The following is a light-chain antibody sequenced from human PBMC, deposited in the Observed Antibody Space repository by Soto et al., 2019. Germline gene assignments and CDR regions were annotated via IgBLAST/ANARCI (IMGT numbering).Light chain of an antibody. V-gene: IGKV3-15*01. CDR2: DTS. CDR1: KGIGDN. J-gene: IGKJ5*01. CDR3: QQSTNLPPT. Sequence: MRQSPAALSVSNGEGATISCRASKGIGDNLAWYQHKPGKTPRLLIYDTSTRPSGVPTRFSGSRSGAEFTLTITSLQSEDFAVYYCQQSTNLPPTFGQGTLLEIK.